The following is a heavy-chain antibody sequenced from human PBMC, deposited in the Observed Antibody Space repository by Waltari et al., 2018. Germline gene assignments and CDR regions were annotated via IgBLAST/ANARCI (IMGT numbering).Heavy chain of an antibody. CDR2: IHSGGTT. Sequence: EVQLVESGGGLIQPGGSLRLSCAATGFTVTSNYMSWVRQAQGKGLEWISVIHSGGTTYYSDSVKGRFTISRDNSKNTLYLQMNSLRAEDTAVYYCARVQGWPTIPDYWGQGTLVTVSS. J-gene: IGHJ4*02. CDR3: ARVQGWPTIPDY. CDR1: GFTVTSNY. D-gene: IGHD2-15*01. V-gene: IGHV3-53*01.